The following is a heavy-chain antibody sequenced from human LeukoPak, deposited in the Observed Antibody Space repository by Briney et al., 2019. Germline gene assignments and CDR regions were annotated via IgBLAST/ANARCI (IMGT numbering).Heavy chain of an antibody. CDR3: ARGRCVPGIVVVPAASPLQYFQH. CDR1: GGSIRGTNW. Sequence: PSETLSLTCGVSGGSIRGTNWLSWVRQPPGQGLEWIGEISLTGETNYNPSLNGRVTMSLDGSRNQLSLTLTSETAADTAVYSCARGRCVPGIVVVPAASPLQYFQHWGQGTLVTVSS. D-gene: IGHD2-2*01. V-gene: IGHV4-4*02. CDR2: ISLTGET. J-gene: IGHJ1*01.